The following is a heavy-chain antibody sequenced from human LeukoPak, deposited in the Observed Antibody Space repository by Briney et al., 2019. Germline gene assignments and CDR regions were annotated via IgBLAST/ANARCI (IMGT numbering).Heavy chain of an antibody. CDR1: GYTFTGYY. Sequence: ASVKVSCKASGYTFTGYYMHWVRQAPGQGLEWVGWINPNSGGTNYAQKFQGRVTMTRDTSISTAYMELSRLRSDDTAVYYCARDGLLWFGELPYDYWGQGTLVTVSS. V-gene: IGHV1-2*02. CDR2: INPNSGGT. CDR3: ARDGLLWFGELPYDY. J-gene: IGHJ4*02. D-gene: IGHD3-10*01.